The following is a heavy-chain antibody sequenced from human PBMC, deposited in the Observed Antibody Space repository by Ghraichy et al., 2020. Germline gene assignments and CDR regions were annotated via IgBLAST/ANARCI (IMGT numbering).Heavy chain of an antibody. CDR3: ARSPASVVVQAATYYFDY. CDR1: GFTFSSYA. CDR2: ISGSGGST. D-gene: IGHD2-2*01. Sequence: GGSLRLSCAASGFTFSSYAMSWVRQAPGKGLEWVSAISGSGGSTYYADSVKGRFTISRDNSKNTLYLQMNSLRAEDTAVYYCARSPASVVVQAATYYFDYWGQGTLVTVSS. J-gene: IGHJ4*02. V-gene: IGHV3-23*01.